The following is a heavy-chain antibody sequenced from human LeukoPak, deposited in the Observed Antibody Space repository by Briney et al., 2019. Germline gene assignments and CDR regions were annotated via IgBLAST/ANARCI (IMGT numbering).Heavy chain of an antibody. CDR1: GGSFSGYY. Sequence: PSETLSLTCAVYGGSFSGYYWSWIRQPPGKGLEWIGEINHSGSTNYNPSLKSRVTISVDTSKNQFSLKLSSVTAADTAVYYYARGRRVIGFDYWGQGTLVTVSS. CDR3: ARGRRVIGFDY. CDR2: INHSGST. D-gene: IGHD2-21*01. J-gene: IGHJ4*02. V-gene: IGHV4-34*01.